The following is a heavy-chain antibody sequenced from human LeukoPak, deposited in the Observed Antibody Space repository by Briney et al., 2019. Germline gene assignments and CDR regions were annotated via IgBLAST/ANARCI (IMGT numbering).Heavy chain of an antibody. Sequence: AGGSLRLSCAASGFTVSSNYMTWVRQAPGKGLEWVSTISDSGGSTYYADSVKGRFTISRDNSKSTLYLQMNSLRAEDTAVYYCGRYYVMDVWGQGTSVTVSS. V-gene: IGHV3-23*01. CDR3: GRYYVMDV. CDR1: GFTVSSNY. CDR2: ISDSGGST. J-gene: IGHJ6*02.